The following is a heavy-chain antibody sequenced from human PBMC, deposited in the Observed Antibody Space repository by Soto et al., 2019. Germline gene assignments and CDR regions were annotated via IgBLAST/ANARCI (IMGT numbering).Heavy chain of an antibody. CDR3: TTDDPINRN. CDR1: GFTFSNAW. Sequence: GGSLRLSCAASGFTFSNAWMSWVRQAPGKGLEWVGRIKSKVDSATTDYAAPVKGRFSISRDDSRNTLYLQMNSLKIEDTAVYYCTTDDPINRNWGEGTLVTVYS. J-gene: IGHJ4*02. V-gene: IGHV3-15*01. CDR2: IKSKVDSATT.